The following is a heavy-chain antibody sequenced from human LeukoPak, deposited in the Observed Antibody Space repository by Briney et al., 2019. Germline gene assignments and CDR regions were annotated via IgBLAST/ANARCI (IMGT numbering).Heavy chain of an antibody. Sequence: SETLSLTCTVSGGSISSSSYSWGWIRQPPGKGLEWIGSIYYSGSTYYNPSLKSRVTISVDTSKSQCSLKLSSVTAADTAVYYCAAIRFDYYYYYGMDVWNQGTTVTVS. D-gene: IGHD3-9*01. V-gene: IGHV4-39*01. J-gene: IGHJ6*02. CDR2: IYYSGST. CDR1: GGSISSSSYS. CDR3: AAIRFDYYYYYGMDV.